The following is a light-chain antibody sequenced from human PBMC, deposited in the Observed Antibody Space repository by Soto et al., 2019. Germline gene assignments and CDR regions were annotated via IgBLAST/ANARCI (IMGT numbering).Light chain of an antibody. CDR2: EVS. V-gene: IGLV1-40*01. CDR1: HSDIGAGYG. J-gene: IGLJ1*01. CDR3: SSYTSSSTRV. Sequence: QSVLTQPPSVTGAPGQRVTISCTGSHSDIGAGYGVHWYQQFPHSAPKLMIYEVSNRPSGVSNRFSGSKSGNTASLTISGLQAEDEADYYCSSYTSSSTRVFGTGTKLTVL.